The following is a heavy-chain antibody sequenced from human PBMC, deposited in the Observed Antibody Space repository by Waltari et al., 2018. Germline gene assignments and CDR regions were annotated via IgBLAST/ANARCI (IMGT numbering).Heavy chain of an antibody. CDR3: AKDYRRVLDL. J-gene: IGHJ2*01. CDR1: GFTFSSYG. CDR2: IWDDGSNK. V-gene: IGHV3-33*06. Sequence: QVQLVESGGGVVQPGRSLRLSCAASGFTFSSYGMRWVRQAPGKGRGWVAVIWDDGSNKYDADAVKCRFTISRDNSKNTLYLQMNSRRAEDTAVYYCAKDYRRVLDLWGRGTLVTVSS.